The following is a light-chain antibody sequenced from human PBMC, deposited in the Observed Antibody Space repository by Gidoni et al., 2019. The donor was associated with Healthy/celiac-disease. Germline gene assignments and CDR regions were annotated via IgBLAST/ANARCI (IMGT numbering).Light chain of an antibody. J-gene: IGKJ1*01. CDR3: QQYNNWPGRT. Sequence: EIVMTQSPATLSVSPGERATLSCRASQSVSSNLAWYQQKPGQAPRLLIYGASTRATGIPARFSGSVSGTEFTLTISSLQSEDFAVYYCQQYNNWPGRTFGQGTKVEIK. CDR1: QSVSSN. V-gene: IGKV3-15*01. CDR2: GAS.